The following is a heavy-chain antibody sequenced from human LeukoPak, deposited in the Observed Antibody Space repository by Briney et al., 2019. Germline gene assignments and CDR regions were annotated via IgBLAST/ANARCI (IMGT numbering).Heavy chain of an antibody. CDR3: AREVAARRLGSWFDP. V-gene: IGHV3-7*01. J-gene: IGHJ5*02. D-gene: IGHD6-6*01. CDR1: GFTFSNYW. Sequence: GGSLRLSCAASGFTFSNYWMTWVRQAQGRGLEWVADIKHDGSENSYVASVKGRFTISRDNAKNSLYLQMNSLRVEDTAVYYCAREVAARRLGSWFDPWGQGTLVTVSS. CDR2: IKHDGSEN.